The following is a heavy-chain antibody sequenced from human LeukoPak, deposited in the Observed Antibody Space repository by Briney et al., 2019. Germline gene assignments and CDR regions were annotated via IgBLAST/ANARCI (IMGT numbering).Heavy chain of an antibody. Sequence: PSETLSLTCTVCGCSISSSSYYWGWIRQPPGKGLEWIGSIYYSGSTYYNPSLKSRVTISVDTSKNQFSLKLSSVTAADTAVYYCARIVGASDYWGQGTLVTVSS. CDR1: GCSISSSSYY. J-gene: IGHJ4*02. D-gene: IGHD1-26*01. V-gene: IGHV4-39*01. CDR3: ARIVGASDY. CDR2: IYYSGST.